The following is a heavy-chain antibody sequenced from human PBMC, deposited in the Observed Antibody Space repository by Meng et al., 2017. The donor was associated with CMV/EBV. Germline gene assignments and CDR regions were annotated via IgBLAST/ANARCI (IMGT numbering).Heavy chain of an antibody. V-gene: IGHV4-31*02. J-gene: IGHJ4*02. D-gene: IGHD2-2*01. CDR3: ARGSSTSFDY. CDR2: IFYSGTS. Sequence: LRLSCAVYGGSFSGYYWSWIRQHPGKGLEWIGYIFYSGTSYYNPSLKSRITMSFDTSKNQFSLNLSSVTAADTAVYYCARGSSTSFDYWGQGTLVTVSS. CDR1: GGSFSGYY.